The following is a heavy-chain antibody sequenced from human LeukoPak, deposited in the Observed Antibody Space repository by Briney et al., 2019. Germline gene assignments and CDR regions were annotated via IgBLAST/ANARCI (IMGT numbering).Heavy chain of an antibody. J-gene: IGHJ4*02. CDR1: GYTFTSYY. D-gene: IGHD2-2*01. V-gene: IGHV1-46*01. Sequence: ASVKVSCKASGYTFTSYYMHWVRQAPGQGLEWMGIINPSGGSTSYAQKFQGRVTITRDTSTSTVYMELNSLRAEDTAVYYCAKDRWGAGGLLSGPFDYWGQGTLVTVSS. CDR2: INPSGGST. CDR3: AKDRWGAGGLLSGPFDY.